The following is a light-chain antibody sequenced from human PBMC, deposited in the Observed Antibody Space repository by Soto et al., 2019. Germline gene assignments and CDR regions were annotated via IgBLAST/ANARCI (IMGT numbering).Light chain of an antibody. CDR2: EVT. Sequence: QSVLTQPPSASGSPGQSVTISCTGTSSDVGAYNYVSWYQQHPGKAPKLMIYEVTKRPSWVPDRFSGSKSGNTASLTVSRLQAEDEADYYCSAYAGSNNFVVFGGGTKLTVL. CDR1: SSDVGAYNY. V-gene: IGLV2-8*01. CDR3: SAYAGSNNFVV. J-gene: IGLJ2*01.